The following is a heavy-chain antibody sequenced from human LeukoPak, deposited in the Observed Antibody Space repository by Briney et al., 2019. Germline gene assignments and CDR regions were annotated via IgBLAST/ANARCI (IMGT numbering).Heavy chain of an antibody. Sequence: SETLSLTCTVSGGSISSSYWSWLRQPAGKGLEWIGRIYASGSTNYNPSLKSRVTMSIDTSKNQFSLKLSSVTAADTAVYYCASMSAAGTDYWGQGTLVTVSS. J-gene: IGHJ4*02. D-gene: IGHD6-13*01. V-gene: IGHV4-4*07. CDR2: IYASGST. CDR3: ASMSAAGTDY. CDR1: GGSISSSY.